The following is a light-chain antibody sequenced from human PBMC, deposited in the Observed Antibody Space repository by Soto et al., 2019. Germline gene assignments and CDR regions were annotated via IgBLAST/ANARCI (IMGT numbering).Light chain of an antibody. V-gene: IGKV1-39*01. Sequence: DIQMTQSPSSLSASVGDRVTITCRASQSISSYLNWYQQKPGKAPKLLIYAASSLQSGVPSSFSGSGSGTDFTLTSSSLQPEDFATYYGQQNYSTPLTFGGGTKVEIK. J-gene: IGKJ4*01. CDR3: QQNYSTPLT. CDR2: AAS. CDR1: QSISSY.